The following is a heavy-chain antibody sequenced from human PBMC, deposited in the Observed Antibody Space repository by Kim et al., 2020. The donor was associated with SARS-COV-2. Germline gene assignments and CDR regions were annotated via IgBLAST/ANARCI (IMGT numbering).Heavy chain of an antibody. D-gene: IGHD6-19*01. J-gene: IGHJ6*02. V-gene: IGHV3-11*05. CDR3: ARESDIAVADYYYYGMDV. Sequence: KGRFTISRDNAKNSLYLQMNSLRAEDTAVYYCARESDIAVADYYYYGMDVWGQGTTVTVSS.